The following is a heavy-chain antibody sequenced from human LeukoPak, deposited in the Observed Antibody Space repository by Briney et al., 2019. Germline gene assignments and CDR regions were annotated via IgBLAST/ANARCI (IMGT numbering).Heavy chain of an antibody. J-gene: IGHJ5*02. Sequence: GGSLTLSCAASGFTFSSYSMNWVRQAPGKGREWVSSISSSSSYIYYADSVKGRFTISRENAKNPLYLQMNSLRAEDTAVYYCARDLGKGVVPFNWFDPWGQGTLVTVSS. CDR3: ARDLGKGVVPFNWFDP. V-gene: IGHV3-21*01. CDR1: GFTFSSYS. D-gene: IGHD2-2*01. CDR2: ISSSSSYI.